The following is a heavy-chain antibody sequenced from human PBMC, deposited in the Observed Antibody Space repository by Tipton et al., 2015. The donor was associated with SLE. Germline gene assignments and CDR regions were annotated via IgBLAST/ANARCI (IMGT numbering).Heavy chain of an antibody. V-gene: IGHV4-39*07. J-gene: IGHJ6*02. D-gene: IGHD2-15*01. Sequence: TLSLTCTVSGGSISSSGYYWDWIRQPPGKGLEWIGNIYYTGTTYYSPSLKSRVTISVDKSKNQFSLKLSSVTAADTAVYYCAGDSLDCSDGSCSSWYYYYGMDVWGQGTTVTVSS. CDR3: AGDSLDCSDGSCSSWYYYYGMDV. CDR1: GGSISSSGYY. CDR2: IYYTGTT.